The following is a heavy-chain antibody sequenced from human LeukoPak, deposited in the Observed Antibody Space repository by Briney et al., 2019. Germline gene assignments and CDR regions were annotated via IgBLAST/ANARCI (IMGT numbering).Heavy chain of an antibody. CDR3: VRGPSSGYGRFDY. Sequence: GGSLRLSCAASGFTFSSHWMHWVRQAPGKGLVWVSRIKSDGTSITYADPVKGRFTISRDNAKDTLYLQLNSLRDEDTAVYYCVRGPSSGYGRFDYWGQGTLVTVSS. V-gene: IGHV3-74*03. D-gene: IGHD3-22*01. CDR1: GFTFSSHW. CDR2: IKSDGTSI. J-gene: IGHJ4*02.